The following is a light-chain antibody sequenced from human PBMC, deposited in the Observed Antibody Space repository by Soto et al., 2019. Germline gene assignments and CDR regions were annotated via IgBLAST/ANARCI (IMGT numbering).Light chain of an antibody. CDR2: DVS. Sequence: QSALTQPASVSGSPGQSITISCAGTSSDVGGYNFVSWYQQYPGKAPKLMIYDVSARPSGVSSRFSGSKSGNTASLTISGLQAEDESDYYCSSYSSGSTQVVFGGGTQLTVL. V-gene: IGLV2-14*03. J-gene: IGLJ3*02. CDR3: SSYSSGSTQVV. CDR1: SSDVGGYNF.